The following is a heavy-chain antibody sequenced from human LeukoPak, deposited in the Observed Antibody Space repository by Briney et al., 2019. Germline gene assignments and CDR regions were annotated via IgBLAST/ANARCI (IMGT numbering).Heavy chain of an antibody. V-gene: IGHV4-59*08. D-gene: IGHD4-17*01. Sequence: SETLSLTCTVSGGSISSYSWSWIRQPPGKGLEWIGYMYSRGSTNDNPSLKSRVTISRDTSKNQLSLRVTSVTAADTAMYYCARHYLYGDPPAFDIWGQGTMVTVSS. CDR1: GGSISSYS. J-gene: IGHJ3*02. CDR2: MYSRGST. CDR3: ARHYLYGDPPAFDI.